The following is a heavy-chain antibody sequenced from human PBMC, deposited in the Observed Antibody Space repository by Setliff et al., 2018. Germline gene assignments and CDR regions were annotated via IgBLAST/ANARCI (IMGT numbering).Heavy chain of an antibody. Sequence: GGSLRLSCAASGFTFSSYSMNWVRQAPGKGLEWVSYISSSSTIYYADSVKGRFTISRDNAKNSLYLQMNSLRAEDTAVYYCARVDGYIDYWGQGTLVTVSS. CDR2: ISSSSTI. V-gene: IGHV3-48*04. CDR1: GFTFSSYS. J-gene: IGHJ4*02. CDR3: ARVDGYIDY.